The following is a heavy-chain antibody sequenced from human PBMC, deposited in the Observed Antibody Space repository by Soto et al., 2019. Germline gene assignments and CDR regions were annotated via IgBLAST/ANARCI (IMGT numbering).Heavy chain of an antibody. V-gene: IGHV1-18*01. CDR1: GDAFTSCG. Sequence: ASVKVCCKTSGDAFTSCGRRWVRQAPGQGLEWMGWISAYNGNTNYAQNFQGRVTMTTDTSTSTAYMELRSLRSDDTAVYYCARGGTPTDYWRQGTLVTVSS. J-gene: IGHJ4*02. D-gene: IGHD3-16*01. CDR3: ARGGTPTDY. CDR2: ISAYNGNT.